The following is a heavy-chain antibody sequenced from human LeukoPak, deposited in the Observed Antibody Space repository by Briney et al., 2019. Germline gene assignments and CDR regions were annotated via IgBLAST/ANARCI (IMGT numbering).Heavy chain of an antibody. CDR1: GGTFSSYA. D-gene: IGHD2-2*01. J-gene: IGHJ5*02. V-gene: IGHV1-69*05. Sequence: SVKVSCKASGGTFSSYAISWVRQAPGQGLEWMGGIIPIFGTANYAQKFQGRVTITTDESTSTAYMELSSLRSEDTAVYYCARDLVVVVPAAMTPGGWLDPWGQGTLVTVSS. CDR2: IIPIFGTA. CDR3: ARDLVVVVPAAMTPGGWLDP.